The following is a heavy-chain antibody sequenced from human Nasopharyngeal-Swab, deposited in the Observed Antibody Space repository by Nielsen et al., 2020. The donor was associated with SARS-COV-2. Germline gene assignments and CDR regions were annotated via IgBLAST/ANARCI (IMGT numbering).Heavy chain of an antibody. CDR3: AREGTARADYYYYYYMDV. CDR2: IYYSGST. V-gene: IGHV4-31*03. CDR1: GGSISSGGYY. J-gene: IGHJ6*03. Sequence: SETLSLTCTVSGGSISSGGYYWSWIRQHPGKGLEWIGYIYYSGSTYYNPSLKSRVTISVDTSKNQFSLKLSSVTAADTAVYYCAREGTARADYYYYYYMDVWGKGTTVTVSS. D-gene: IGHD5-18*01.